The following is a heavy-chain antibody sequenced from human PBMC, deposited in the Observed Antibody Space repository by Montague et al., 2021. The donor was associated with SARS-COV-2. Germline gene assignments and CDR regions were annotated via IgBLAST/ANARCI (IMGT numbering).Heavy chain of an antibody. CDR2: IHFSGST. CDR3: SGHPPGSARDKY. Sequence: SETLSLTCTVSDGSISHYYWNWIRQPPGKGLEWIGYIHFSGSTNYNPSLKSRVAISLDSSENQFSLKLSSVTAADTAVYYCSGHPPGSARDKYWGQGILVTVSS. D-gene: IGHD2-15*01. V-gene: IGHV4-59*08. J-gene: IGHJ4*02. CDR1: DGSISHYY.